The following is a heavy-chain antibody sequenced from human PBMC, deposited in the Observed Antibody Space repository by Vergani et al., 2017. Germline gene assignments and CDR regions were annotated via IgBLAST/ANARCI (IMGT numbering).Heavy chain of an antibody. CDR1: GYSFTSYW. D-gene: IGHD3-22*01. J-gene: IGHJ4*02. V-gene: IGHV5-51*01. Sequence: EVQLVQSGAEVKKPGESLKISCKGSGYSFTSYWIGWVRQMPGEGLEWMGIIYPGDSDTRYSPSFQGQVTISADKSISTAYLQWSSLKASDTAMYYCARRGSGDDSSGYYVAHYFDYWGQGTLVTVSS. CDR2: IYPGDSDT. CDR3: ARRGSGDDSSGYYVAHYFDY.